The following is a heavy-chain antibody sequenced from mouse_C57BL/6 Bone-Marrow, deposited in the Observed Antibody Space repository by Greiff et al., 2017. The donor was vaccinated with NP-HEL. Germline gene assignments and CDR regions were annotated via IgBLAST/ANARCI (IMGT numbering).Heavy chain of an antibody. J-gene: IGHJ2*01. Sequence: EVKLMESGGGLVKPGGSLKLSCAASGFTFSDYGMHWVRQAPEKGLEWVAYISSGSSTIYYAATVKGRFTISRDNAKNTLFLQMTSLRSEDTAMYYCARHYDYFDYWGQGTTLTVSS. CDR1: GFTFSDYG. D-gene: IGHD1-2*01. V-gene: IGHV5-17*01. CDR3: ARHYDYFDY. CDR2: ISSGSSTI.